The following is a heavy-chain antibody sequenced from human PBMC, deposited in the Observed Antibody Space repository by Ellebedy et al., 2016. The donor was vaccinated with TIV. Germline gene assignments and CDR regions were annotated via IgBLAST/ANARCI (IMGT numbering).Heavy chain of an antibody. CDR1: GYTFTRFY. Sequence: AASVKVSCKASGYTFTRFYMHWARQAPGQGLEWMGIINPNYGSTTYAQKFQGRVTMTRDTSTSTVYMELSSLRSEDTAVYYCARLGYDSSGTTTWGQGTLVSVSS. CDR3: ARLGYDSSGTTT. V-gene: IGHV1-46*01. D-gene: IGHD3-22*01. CDR2: INPNYGST. J-gene: IGHJ4*02.